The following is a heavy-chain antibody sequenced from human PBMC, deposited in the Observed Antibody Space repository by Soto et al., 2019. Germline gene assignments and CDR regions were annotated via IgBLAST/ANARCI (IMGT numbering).Heavy chain of an antibody. V-gene: IGHV4-59*01. D-gene: IGHD4-17*01. J-gene: IGHJ4*02. CDR3: ARNYGDYSFFFDY. CDR1: GGSITTYQ. Sequence: SETLSLTCTVSGGSITTYQWSWIRQPPGKGLEWIGGYSGFTDYNPSLESRATISVDHSKNQFSLTLRSVTAADTAVYYCARNYGDYSFFFDYWGQGALVTVSS. CDR2: YSGFT.